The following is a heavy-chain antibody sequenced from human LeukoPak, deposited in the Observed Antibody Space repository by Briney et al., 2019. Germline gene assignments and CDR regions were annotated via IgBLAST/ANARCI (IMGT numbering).Heavy chain of an antibody. D-gene: IGHD1-26*01. Sequence: SETLSLTCTVSGGSISSYYWSWIRQPPGKGLEWIGYIYYSGSTNYNPSLKSRVTISVDTSKNQFSLKLSSVTAADTAVYYCAKWELTGGIDYWGQGTLVTVSS. CDR1: GGSISSYY. J-gene: IGHJ4*02. CDR2: IYYSGST. V-gene: IGHV4-59*01. CDR3: AKWELTGGIDY.